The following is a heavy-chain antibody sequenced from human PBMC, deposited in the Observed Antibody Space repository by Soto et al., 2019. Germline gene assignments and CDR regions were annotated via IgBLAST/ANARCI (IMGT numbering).Heavy chain of an antibody. CDR3: ARARIDY. CDR1: GYTFSTYW. CDR2: INLDGSEK. V-gene: IGHV3-7*01. J-gene: IGHJ4*02. Sequence: EVQLVESGGGLVQPGVSLRLSCAAYGYTFSTYWMTWVRQAPGKGLEWVATINLDGSEKHYGDSVKGRFTVSRDNAKNSLFLQMNSLRAEDTAVYYCARARIDYWGQGTLVTVSS.